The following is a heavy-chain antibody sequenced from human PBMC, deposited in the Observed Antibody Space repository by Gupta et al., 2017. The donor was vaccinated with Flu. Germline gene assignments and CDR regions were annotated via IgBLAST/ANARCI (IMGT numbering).Heavy chain of an antibody. J-gene: IGHJ2*01. CDR3: AREIVVVTAAPYFDL. D-gene: IGHD2-21*02. Sequence: APGQGLEWMGGIIPIFGTANYAQKFQGRVTITADKSTSTAYMELSSLRSEDTAVYYCAREIVVVTAAPYFDLWGRGTLVTGSS. CDR2: IIPIFGTA. V-gene: IGHV1-69*06.